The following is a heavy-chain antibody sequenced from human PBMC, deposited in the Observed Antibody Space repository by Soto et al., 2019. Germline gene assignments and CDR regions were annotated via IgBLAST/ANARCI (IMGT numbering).Heavy chain of an antibody. V-gene: IGHV3-64*01. D-gene: IGHD5-12*01. J-gene: IGHJ4*02. CDR3: ARGGRGYEFDY. Sequence: EVQLVEAGGGLVQPGGSLRLSCAASGFTFSRYAMHWDRQAPGKGLEYVSPISSNGGSTYYANSVKGRFTISRDNSKNTLYLQMGSLRPEDTAVYYCARGGRGYEFDYWGQGTLVTVSS. CDR1: GFTFSRYA. CDR2: ISSNGGST.